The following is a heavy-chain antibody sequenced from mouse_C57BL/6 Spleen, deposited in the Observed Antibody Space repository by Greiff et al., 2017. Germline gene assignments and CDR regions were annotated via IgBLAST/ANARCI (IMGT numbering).Heavy chain of an antibody. V-gene: IGHV1-15*01. Sequence: VKLMESGAELVRPGASVTLSCKASGYTFTDYEMHWVKQTPVHGLEWIGAIDPETGGTAYNQKFKGKAILTADKSSSTAYMELRSLTSEDSAVYYCTRLLSGYFDYRGQGTTLTVSS. J-gene: IGHJ2*01. CDR3: TRLLSGYFDY. CDR1: GYTFTDYE. CDR2: IDPETGGT. D-gene: IGHD6-2*01.